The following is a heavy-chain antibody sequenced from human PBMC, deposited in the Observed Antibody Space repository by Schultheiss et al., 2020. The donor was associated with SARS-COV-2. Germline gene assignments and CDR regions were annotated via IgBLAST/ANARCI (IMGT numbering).Heavy chain of an antibody. CDR1: GSTFSSYE. Sequence: GGSLRLSCAASGSTFSSYEMNWVRQAPGKGLEWVSYISSSSSYIYYADSVKGRFTITRDNAKNSLYLQMNSRRAEDTAVYYYARDRGGAAAYGMDVWGQGTTVTVSS. V-gene: IGHV3-21*05. CDR2: ISSSSSYI. J-gene: IGHJ6*02. CDR3: ARDRGGAAAYGMDV. D-gene: IGHD6-13*01.